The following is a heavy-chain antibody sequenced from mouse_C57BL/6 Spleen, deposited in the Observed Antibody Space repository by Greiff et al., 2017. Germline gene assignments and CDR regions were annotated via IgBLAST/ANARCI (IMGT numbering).Heavy chain of an antibody. D-gene: IGHD1-1*01. V-gene: IGHV1-63*01. Sequence: VQLQQSGAELVRPGTSVKMSCKASGYTFTNYWIGWAKQRPGHGLEWIGDIYPGGGYTNYNEKFKGKATLTADKSSSTAYMQFSSLTSEDSAIYYCARATLYGSSYWYFDVWGTGTTVTVSS. J-gene: IGHJ1*03. CDR3: ARATLYGSSYWYFDV. CDR1: GYTFTNYW. CDR2: IYPGGGYT.